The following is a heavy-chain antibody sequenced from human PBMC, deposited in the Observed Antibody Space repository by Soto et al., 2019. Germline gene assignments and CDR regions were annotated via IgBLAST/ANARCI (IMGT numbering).Heavy chain of an antibody. CDR3: VLRNHYYDSSGYPDTWFDP. J-gene: IGHJ5*02. Sequence: SETLSLTCTVSGGSISSRSHYWGWIRQSPGKHLEWIGSSFYRGSTHYNPSLKTRVTISVDTSKNQVSLKLYSVTAADTAVYYCVLRNHYYDSSGYPDTWFDPWGQGTLVTVSS. V-gene: IGHV4-39*01. CDR2: SFYRGST. CDR1: GGSISSRSHY. D-gene: IGHD3-22*01.